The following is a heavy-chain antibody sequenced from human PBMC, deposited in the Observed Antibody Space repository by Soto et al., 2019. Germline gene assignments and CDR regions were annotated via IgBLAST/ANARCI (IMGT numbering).Heavy chain of an antibody. D-gene: IGHD3-16*02. CDR3: GRGHDYVWGSYRPPLDY. Sequence: ASVKVSCEASGGTFSSYAISWVRQAPGQGPEWMGGIIPIFGTANYAQKFQGRVTITADESTSTAYMELSSLRSEDTAVYYCGRGHDYVWGSYRPPLDYWGQGTLVTVSS. J-gene: IGHJ4*02. CDR1: GGTFSSYA. CDR2: IIPIFGTA. V-gene: IGHV1-69*01.